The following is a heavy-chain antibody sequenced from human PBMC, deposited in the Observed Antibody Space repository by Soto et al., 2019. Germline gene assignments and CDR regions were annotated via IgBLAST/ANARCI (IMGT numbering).Heavy chain of an antibody. CDR1: GGSISSHY. V-gene: IGHV4-59*11. CDR2: IYYSGST. D-gene: IGHD5-12*01. Sequence: SETLSLTCTVSGGSISSHYWIWIRQPPGKGLEWIGYIYYSGSTNYNPSLKSRVTISVDTSKNQFSLKLSSVTAADTAVYYCARVNPVGYGEGPAFDIWGQGTMVTVSS. CDR3: ARVNPVGYGEGPAFDI. J-gene: IGHJ3*02.